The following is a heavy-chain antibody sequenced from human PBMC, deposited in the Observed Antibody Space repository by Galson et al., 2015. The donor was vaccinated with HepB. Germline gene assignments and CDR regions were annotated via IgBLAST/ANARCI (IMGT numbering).Heavy chain of an antibody. CDR1: GYTFTSYA. D-gene: IGHD2-8*01. CDR2: INIGNGDT. J-gene: IGHJ4*02. V-gene: IGHV1-3*04. Sequence: SVKVSCKASGYTFTSYAMHWVRQAPGQRLEWMGWINIGNGDTKYSQKFQGRVTITRDTSANTAYMELSSLTSEDTAVYYCARDNGYFDYWGQGTVVTVSS. CDR3: ARDNGYFDY.